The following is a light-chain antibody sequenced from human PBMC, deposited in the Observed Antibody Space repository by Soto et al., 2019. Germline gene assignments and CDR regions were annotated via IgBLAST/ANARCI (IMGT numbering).Light chain of an antibody. CDR2: DAS. CDR1: QSVGGY. V-gene: IGKV3D-15*01. J-gene: IGKJ5*01. Sequence: EIVLTQSPATLSLSPGERATLSCRASQSVGGYLAWYQQRPGQAPRVLIYDASTRATGTPARFSGSGSGTKFTLSISSLQSEDFAVYYCQQYNNWPITFGQGTRLEIK. CDR3: QQYNNWPIT.